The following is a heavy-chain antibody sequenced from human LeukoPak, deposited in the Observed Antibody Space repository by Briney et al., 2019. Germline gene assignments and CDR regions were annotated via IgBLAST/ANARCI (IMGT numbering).Heavy chain of an antibody. D-gene: IGHD6-13*01. Sequence: GGSLRLSCSASGFTFNNYAMYWVRQAPGKGLEYVSAITSNGGSAYYADSVEGRFTISRDNSRNTPYLQMSSLRAEDTAVYYCVGFRATAGLYWGQGTLVTVSS. CDR2: ITSNGGSA. CDR3: VGFRATAGLY. V-gene: IGHV3-64D*06. CDR1: GFTFNNYA. J-gene: IGHJ4*02.